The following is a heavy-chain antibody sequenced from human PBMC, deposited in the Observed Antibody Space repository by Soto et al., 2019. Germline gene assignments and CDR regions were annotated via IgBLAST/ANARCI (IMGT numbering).Heavy chain of an antibody. D-gene: IGHD6-13*01. CDR1: GFTFSSYA. J-gene: IGHJ6*02. Sequence: PGGSLRLSCAASGFTFSSYAMHWVRQAPGKGLEWVAVISYDGSNKYYADSVKGRFTISRDNSKNTLYLQMNSLRAEDTAVYYCARDTSSSWGEIYYYYGMDVGGQGTTVTVS. V-gene: IGHV3-30-3*01. CDR3: ARDTSSSWGEIYYYYGMDV. CDR2: ISYDGSNK.